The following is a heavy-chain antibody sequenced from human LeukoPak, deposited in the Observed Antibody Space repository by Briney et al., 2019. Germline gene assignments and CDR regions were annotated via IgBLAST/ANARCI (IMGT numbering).Heavy chain of an antibody. D-gene: IGHD3-22*01. V-gene: IGHV4-34*01. CDR1: GGSFSGYY. CDR3: ARGKMSEQDYYDSSGSTYYFDY. CDR2: INHSGST. Sequence: SETLSLTCAVYGGSFSGYYWSWIRQPPGKGLEWIGEINHSGSTNYNPSLQSRVTISVDTSKNQFSLKLSSVTAADTAVYYCARGKMSEQDYYDSSGSTYYFDYWGQGTLATVSS. J-gene: IGHJ4*02.